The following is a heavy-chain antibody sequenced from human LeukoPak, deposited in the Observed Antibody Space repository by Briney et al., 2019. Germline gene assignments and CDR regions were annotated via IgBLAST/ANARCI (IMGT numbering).Heavy chain of an antibody. J-gene: IGHJ4*02. Sequence: GGSLRLSCAASGYTFSSYSMNWVRQAPGKGLEWVSSISSSSSYRYYADSVKGRFTISRDNAKNSLYLQMNSLRAEDTAVYYCAREPSGTLDYWGQGTLVTVSS. CDR2: ISSSSSYR. D-gene: IGHD1-26*01. CDR3: AREPSGTLDY. V-gene: IGHV3-21*01. CDR1: GYTFSSYS.